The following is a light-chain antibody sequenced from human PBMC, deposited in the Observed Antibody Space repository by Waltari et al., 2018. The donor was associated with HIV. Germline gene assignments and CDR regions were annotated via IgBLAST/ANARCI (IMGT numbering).Light chain of an antibody. J-gene: IGLJ1*01. Sequence: QSVLTQPPSASGTPGQRFTISCSGSSSNIGRNYVYWYQQLPGTAPKLLIYRNNQRPSGVPDRFSGSKSGTSASLAISGLRSEDEADYYCATWNDSLSGYVFGTGTKVTV. CDR2: RNN. V-gene: IGLV1-47*01. CDR1: SSNIGRNY. CDR3: ATWNDSLSGYV.